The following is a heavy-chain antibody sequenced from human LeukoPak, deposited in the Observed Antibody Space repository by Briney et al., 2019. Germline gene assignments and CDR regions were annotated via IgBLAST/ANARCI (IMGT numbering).Heavy chain of an antibody. CDR1: GFTFSSYA. J-gene: IGHJ4*02. CDR2: ISSNGGST. D-gene: IGHD3-22*01. V-gene: IGHV3-64*01. Sequence: GGSLRLSCAASGFTFSSYAMHWVRQAPGKGLEYVSAISSNGGSTYYANSVKGRFTISRDNSKNTLYLQMGSLRAEDMAVYYCARAWGSMMVVGRYGHYFDYWGQGTLVTVSS. CDR3: ARAWGSMMVVGRYGHYFDY.